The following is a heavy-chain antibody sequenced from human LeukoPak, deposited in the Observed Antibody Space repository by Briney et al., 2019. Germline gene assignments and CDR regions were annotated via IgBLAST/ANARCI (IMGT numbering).Heavy chain of an antibody. CDR3: ARAAGEYSSSSTPGY. CDR2: IIPIFGTA. V-gene: IGHV1-69*13. Sequence: ASVKVSCKASGGTFSSYAISWVRQAPGQGLEWMGGIIPIFGTANYAQKFQGRVTITADESTSTAYMELSSLRSEDTAVYYCARAAGEYSSSSTPGYWGQGTLVTVSS. D-gene: IGHD6-13*01. J-gene: IGHJ4*02. CDR1: GGTFSSYA.